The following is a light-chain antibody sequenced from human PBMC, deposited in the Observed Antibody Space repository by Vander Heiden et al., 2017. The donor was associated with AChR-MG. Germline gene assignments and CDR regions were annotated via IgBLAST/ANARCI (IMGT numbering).Light chain of an antibody. J-gene: IGKJ3*01. CDR1: QDVSSTN. Sequence: EIVLRQSPGTLSLFPGERATLSCRASQDVSSTNLAWYQQTPGQPPRLLIYGASSRASGIPDRFSGSGSGMDFTLTISRLEPEDFAVYYCLQYGNLPLTFGPGTKVQIK. CDR2: GAS. V-gene: IGKV3-20*01. CDR3: LQYGNLPLT.